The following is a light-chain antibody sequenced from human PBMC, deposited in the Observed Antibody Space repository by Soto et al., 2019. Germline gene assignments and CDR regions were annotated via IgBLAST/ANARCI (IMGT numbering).Light chain of an antibody. CDR1: QDTNNY. V-gene: IGKV1-33*01. CDR3: QQYDNFPR. J-gene: IGKJ2*03. CDR2: DAS. Sequence: DIQMTQSPSSLSASVGDRVTITCQASQDTNNYLNWYQHKPGKAPKLLIYDASNLETGVSSRFSGSGSGTDFTFTITNLQLEDIATYYCQQYDNFPRFGQGTKVEIK.